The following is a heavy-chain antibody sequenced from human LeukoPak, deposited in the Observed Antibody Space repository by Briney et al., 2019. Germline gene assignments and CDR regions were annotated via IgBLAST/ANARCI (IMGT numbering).Heavy chain of an antibody. J-gene: IGHJ3*02. CDR1: GGSFSGYY. D-gene: IGHD1-26*01. Sequence: PSETLSLTCAVYGGSFSGYYWSWIRQPPGKGLEWIGEINHSGSTNYNPSLKSRVTISVDTSKNQFSLKLSSVTAADTAVYYCARDLLGATQEYPGGAFDIWGQGTMVTVSS. V-gene: IGHV4-34*01. CDR2: INHSGST. CDR3: ARDLLGATQEYPGGAFDI.